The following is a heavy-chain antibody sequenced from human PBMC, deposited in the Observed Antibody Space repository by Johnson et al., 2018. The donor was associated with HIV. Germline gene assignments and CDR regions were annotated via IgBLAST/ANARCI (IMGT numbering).Heavy chain of an antibody. Sequence: EVQLVESGGGAVRPGGSLRLSCVVSGFTFEDYGMSWVRQAPGKGLEWVSAINWNGGSTTYADSVKGRFTISRDNAKKSLYLQMNSLRADDTALYYCARVLVAADYAFDIWGQGTMVTVSS. J-gene: IGHJ3*02. V-gene: IGHV3-20*04. D-gene: IGHD1-26*01. CDR3: ARVLVAADYAFDI. CDR1: GFTFEDYG. CDR2: INWNGGST.